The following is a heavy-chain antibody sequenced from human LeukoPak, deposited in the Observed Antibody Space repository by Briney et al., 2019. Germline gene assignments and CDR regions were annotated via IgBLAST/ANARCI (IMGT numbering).Heavy chain of an antibody. CDR2: IYHSGST. D-gene: IGHD6-13*01. CDR1: GGSISSYY. CDR3: ARDGARAAAGRGVFDY. J-gene: IGHJ4*02. V-gene: IGHV4-59*01. Sequence: PSETLSLTCTVSGGSISSYYWSWIRQPPGKGLEWIGYIYHSGSTNYNPSLKSRVTISVDTSKNQFSLKLSSVTAADTAVYYCARDGARAAAGRGVFDYWGQGTLVTVSS.